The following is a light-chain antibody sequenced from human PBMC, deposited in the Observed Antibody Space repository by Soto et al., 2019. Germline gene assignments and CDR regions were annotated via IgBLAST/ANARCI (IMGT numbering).Light chain of an antibody. CDR1: RNDVGGHKF. CDR2: EVT. J-gene: IGLJ3*02. CDR3: SSYGGHTNLVL. V-gene: IGLV2-8*01. Sequence: QSALTQPPSASGSPGQSVTISCTGSRNDVGGHKFVSWYQHHPGKAPKLIIYEVTQRPSGVPHRFSGTKCDNKASLTVSGLQPEDEADYYCSSYGGHTNLVLFGGGTKLTVL.